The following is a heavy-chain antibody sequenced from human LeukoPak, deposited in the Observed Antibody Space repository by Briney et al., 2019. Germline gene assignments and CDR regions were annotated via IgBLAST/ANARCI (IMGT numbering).Heavy chain of an antibody. D-gene: IGHD3-16*01. V-gene: IGHV4-34*01. CDR3: ARGLDYSHDGLDY. CDR1: GGSFSGYY. CDR2: INHSGST. J-gene: IGHJ4*02. Sequence: SETLSLTCAVYGGSFSGYYWGWIRQPPGKGLEWIGEINHSGSTNYNPSLKSRVTISVDTSKNQFSLKLSSVTAADTAVYYCARGLDYSHDGLDYWGQGTLVTVSS.